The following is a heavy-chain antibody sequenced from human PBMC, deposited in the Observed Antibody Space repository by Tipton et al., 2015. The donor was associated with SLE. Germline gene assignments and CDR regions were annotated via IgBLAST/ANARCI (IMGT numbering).Heavy chain of an antibody. CDR1: QYSISSGYY. J-gene: IGHJ6*02. CDR3: AKMRTNLYDIDV. D-gene: IGHD2-8*01. CDR2: IYHSGST. Sequence: LRLSCTVSQYSISSGYYWGWIRQPPGKGLEWIGTIYHSGSTYYNPSLKSRVTISVDTSKNQFSLKLSSVTAADTAVYYCAKMRTNLYDIDVWGQGTMVTVSS. V-gene: IGHV4-38-2*02.